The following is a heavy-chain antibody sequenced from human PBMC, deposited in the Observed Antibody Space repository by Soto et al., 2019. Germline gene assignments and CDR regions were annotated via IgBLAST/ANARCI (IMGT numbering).Heavy chain of an antibody. CDR3: AKGEASNAYSSSGEFDY. D-gene: IGHD6-6*01. V-gene: IGHV3-23*01. CDR2: ISGSGGST. Sequence: GGSLRLSCAASGFTFSSYAMSWVRQAPGKGLEWVSAISGSGGSTYYADSVKGRFTISRDNSKNTLYLQMNSLRAEDTAVYYCAKGEASNAYSSSGEFDYWGQGTLVTVSS. CDR1: GFTFSSYA. J-gene: IGHJ4*02.